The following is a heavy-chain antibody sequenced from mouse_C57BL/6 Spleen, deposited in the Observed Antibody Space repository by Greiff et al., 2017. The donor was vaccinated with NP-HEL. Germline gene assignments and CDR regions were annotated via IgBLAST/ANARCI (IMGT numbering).Heavy chain of an antibody. V-gene: IGHV1-26*01. CDR2: INPNNGGT. CDR1: GYTFTDYY. CDR3: ARSGYYGSSYRYFDV. Sequence: VQLQQSGPELVKPGASVKISCKASGYTFTDYYMNWVKQSHGQSLEWIGDINPNNGGTSYNQKFKGKATLTVDKSSSTAYMELRSLTSEDSAVYYCARSGYYGSSYRYFDVWGTGTTVTVSS. J-gene: IGHJ1*03. D-gene: IGHD1-1*01.